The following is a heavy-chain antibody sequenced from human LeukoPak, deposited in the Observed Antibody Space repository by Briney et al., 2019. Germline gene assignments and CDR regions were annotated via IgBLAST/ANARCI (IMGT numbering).Heavy chain of an antibody. CDR2: IYYSGSP. CDR3: ARVIEGWQQLFEVRNWFDP. V-gene: IGHV4-59*01. CDR1: GGSISSYY. Sequence: SETLSLTCTVSGGSISSYYWSWIRQPPGKGLEWIGYIYYSGSPNYNPSLKSRVTISVDTSKIKFSMKLSSVNAADTALYYCARVIEGWQQLFEVRNWFDPWGQGTLATVSS. D-gene: IGHD6-13*01. J-gene: IGHJ5*02.